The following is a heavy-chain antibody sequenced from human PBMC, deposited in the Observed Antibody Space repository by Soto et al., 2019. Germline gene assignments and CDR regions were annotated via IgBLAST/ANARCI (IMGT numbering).Heavy chain of an antibody. CDR1: GFTFSSYW. CDR3: ARDDDGYSYGNRYYYYGMDV. D-gene: IGHD5-18*01. CDR2: IKQDGSEK. V-gene: IGHV3-7*05. Sequence: GGSLRLSCAASGFTFSSYWMSWVRQAPGKGLEWVANIKQDGSEKYYVDSVKGRFTISRDNAKNSLYLQMNSLRAEDTAVYYCARDDDGYSYGNRYYYYGMDVWGQGTTVTVSS. J-gene: IGHJ6*02.